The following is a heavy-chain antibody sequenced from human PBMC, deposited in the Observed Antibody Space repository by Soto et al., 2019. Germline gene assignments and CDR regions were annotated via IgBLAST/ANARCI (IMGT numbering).Heavy chain of an antibody. CDR3: ARGGYCSGGSCYSVLYYYYGMDV. Sequence: QVQLVESGGGVVQPGRSLRLSCAASGFTFSSYAMHWVRQAPGKGLEWVAVISYDGSNKYYADSVKGRFTISRDNSKNTLYLQMNSLRAEDTAVYYCARGGYCSGGSCYSVLYYYYGMDVWGQGTTVTVSS. V-gene: IGHV3-30*04. D-gene: IGHD2-15*01. CDR2: ISYDGSNK. CDR1: GFTFSSYA. J-gene: IGHJ6*02.